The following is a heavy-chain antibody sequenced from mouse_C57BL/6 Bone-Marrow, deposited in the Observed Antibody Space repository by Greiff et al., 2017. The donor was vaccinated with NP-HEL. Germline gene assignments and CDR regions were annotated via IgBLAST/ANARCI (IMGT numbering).Heavy chain of an antibody. CDR3: ARQTWTIAY. CDR2: ISSGGSYT. V-gene: IGHV5-6*01. Sequence: EVKLVESGGDLVKPGGSLKLSCAASGFTFSSYGMSWVRQTPDKRLEWVATISSGGSYTYYPDSVKGRFTISRDNAKNTLYLQMSSLKSEDTSMHYCARQTWTIAYWGQGTLVTVSA. J-gene: IGHJ3*01. CDR1: GFTFSSYG.